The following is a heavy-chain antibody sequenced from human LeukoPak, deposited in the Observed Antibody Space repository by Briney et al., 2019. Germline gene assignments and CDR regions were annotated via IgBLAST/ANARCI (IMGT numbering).Heavy chain of an antibody. CDR3: ATQGRSSLFDY. CDR2: IYSGGST. V-gene: IGHV3-53*01. J-gene: IGHJ4*02. CDR1: GFTVSSNY. D-gene: IGHD2-2*01. Sequence: GGSLRLSCAASGFTVSSNYMSWVRQAPGKGLEWVSVIYSGGSTYYADSVKGRFTISRDNSKNTLYLQMNSLRAEDTAVYYCATQGRSSLFDYWGQGTLVTVSS.